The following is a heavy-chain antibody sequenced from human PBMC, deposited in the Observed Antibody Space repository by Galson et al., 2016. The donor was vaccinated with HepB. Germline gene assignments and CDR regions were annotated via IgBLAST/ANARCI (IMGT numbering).Heavy chain of an antibody. CDR3: ARDRDATTVNWYFDL. V-gene: IGHV4-59*01. D-gene: IGHD4-17*01. J-gene: IGHJ2*01. Sequence: SETLSLTCTVSGGSISGYYWSWIRQPPGKRLEWIGYIHYTGSTKYNPSLKSRVTISVDTSKNQFSLKRSSVTAADTAVYYCARDRDATTVNWYFDLWGRGTLVSVSS. CDR2: IHYTGST. CDR1: GGSISGYY.